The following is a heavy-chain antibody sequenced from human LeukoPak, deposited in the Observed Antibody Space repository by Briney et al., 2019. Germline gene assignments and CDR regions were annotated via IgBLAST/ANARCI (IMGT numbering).Heavy chain of an antibody. CDR1: GYTFTSYD. CDR3: ARGRTAMVRFDP. D-gene: IGHD5-18*01. V-gene: IGHV1-8*03. Sequence: ASVKVSCKASGYTFTSYDINWGRQATGQGLEWMGWMNPNRGNTGYAQKFQGRGTITRNTSISTAYMELSSLRSEDTAVYYCARGRTAMVRFDPWGQGTLVTVSS. CDR2: MNPNRGNT. J-gene: IGHJ5*02.